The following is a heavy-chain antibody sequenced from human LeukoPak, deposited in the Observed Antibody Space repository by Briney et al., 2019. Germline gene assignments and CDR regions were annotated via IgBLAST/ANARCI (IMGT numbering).Heavy chain of an antibody. J-gene: IGHJ4*02. Sequence: ASVKVSCKASGYTFTGYYMHWVRQAPGQGLEWMGWINPNSGGTNYAQKFQGRVTMTRDTSISTAYMELSRLRSDDTAVYYCAKEEWLLAVYFDYWGQGTLVTVSS. D-gene: IGHD3-3*01. CDR3: AKEEWLLAVYFDY. V-gene: IGHV1-2*02. CDR2: INPNSGGT. CDR1: GYTFTGYY.